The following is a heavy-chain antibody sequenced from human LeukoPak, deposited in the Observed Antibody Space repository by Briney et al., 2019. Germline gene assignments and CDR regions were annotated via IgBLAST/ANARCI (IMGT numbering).Heavy chain of an antibody. CDR1: GYSFTSYW. CDR3: ARLSSRGGGWYDNLFDP. J-gene: IGHJ5*02. V-gene: IGHV5-51*01. CDR2: IYPGDSDA. D-gene: IGHD6-19*01. Sequence: GESLQISCKGSGYSFTSYWIGWVRQMPGKGLKWMGIIYPGDSDARYSTSFQGQVTISADKSISTAYLQWSSLKASDTAMYYCARLSSRGGGWYDNLFDPGGQGTLVTVSS.